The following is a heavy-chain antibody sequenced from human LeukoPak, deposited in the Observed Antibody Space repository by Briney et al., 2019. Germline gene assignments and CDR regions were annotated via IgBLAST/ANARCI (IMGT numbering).Heavy chain of an antibody. Sequence: PSETLSLTCAVSGGSISSSNWWSWVRQPPGKGLEWIGEIYHNGSTYYNPSLKSRVTISVDTSKNQFSLKLSSVTAADTAVYYCARGGEGSDYYFDYWGQGTLVTVSS. CDR2: IYHNGST. J-gene: IGHJ4*02. CDR1: GGSISSSNW. D-gene: IGHD4-17*01. V-gene: IGHV4-4*02. CDR3: ARGGEGSDYYFDY.